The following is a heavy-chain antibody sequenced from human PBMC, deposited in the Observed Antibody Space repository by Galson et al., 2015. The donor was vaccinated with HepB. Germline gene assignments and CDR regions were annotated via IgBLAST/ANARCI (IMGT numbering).Heavy chain of an antibody. J-gene: IGHJ2*01. Sequence: TLSLTCIVSGGSMSGYYCSWIRQPAGKGLEWIGRIFSSGTTNYNPSLKSRVAMSRDTSKNQFSLSLSSVTAADTAVYYCARGGSGRYFDLWGRGTLVTASS. CDR2: IFSSGTT. D-gene: IGHD3-16*01. V-gene: IGHV4-4*07. CDR1: GGSMSGYY. CDR3: ARGGSGRYFDL.